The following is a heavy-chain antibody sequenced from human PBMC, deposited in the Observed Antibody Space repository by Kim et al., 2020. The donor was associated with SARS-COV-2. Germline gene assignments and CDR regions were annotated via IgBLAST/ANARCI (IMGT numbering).Heavy chain of an antibody. J-gene: IGHJ5*02. CDR1: GGSFSNYY. CDR2: INHSGST. D-gene: IGHD3-10*01. V-gene: IGHV4-34*01. CDR3: ARYYDSGSFNWFDP. Sequence: SETLSLTCAVYGGSFSNYYWSWIRQPPGKGLEWIGEINHSGSTNYNPSLKSRVTTSVDTSKNQFSLKLSSVTAADTAMYYCARYYDSGSFNWFDPWGQGTLVTVSS.